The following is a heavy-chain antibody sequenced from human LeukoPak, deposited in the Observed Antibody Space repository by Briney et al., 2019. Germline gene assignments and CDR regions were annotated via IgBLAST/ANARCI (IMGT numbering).Heavy chain of an antibody. Sequence: GASVKVSCKASGYTFTSYAMHWVRQAPGQRLEWMGWINAGNGNTKYSQKFQGRVTITRDTSASTAYMELSSLRSEDTAVYYCARYGVGATPYFDYWGQGTLVTVSS. CDR3: ARYGVGATPYFDY. CDR1: GYTFTSYA. D-gene: IGHD1-26*01. CDR2: INAGNGNT. J-gene: IGHJ4*02. V-gene: IGHV1-3*01.